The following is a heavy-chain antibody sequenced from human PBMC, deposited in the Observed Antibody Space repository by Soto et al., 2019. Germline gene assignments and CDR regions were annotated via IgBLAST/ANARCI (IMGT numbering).Heavy chain of an antibody. D-gene: IGHD4-17*01. CDR3: AKSFIHDYGDPDAFDI. CDR1: GFTFSSYA. Sequence: GGSLRLSCAASGFTFSSYAMSWVRQAPGKGLEWVSAISGSGGSTYYADSVKGRFTISRDNSKNTLYLQMNSLRAEDTAVYYCAKSFIHDYGDPDAFDIWGQGTMVTVSS. V-gene: IGHV3-23*01. J-gene: IGHJ3*02. CDR2: ISGSGGST.